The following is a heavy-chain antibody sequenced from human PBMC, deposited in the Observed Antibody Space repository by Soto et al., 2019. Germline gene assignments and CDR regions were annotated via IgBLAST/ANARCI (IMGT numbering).Heavy chain of an antibody. D-gene: IGHD3-3*01. CDR1: GFTFSSYS. V-gene: IGHV3-21*01. J-gene: IGHJ6*02. CDR3: ACLGFLEWSTKPDYYYGMDA. Sequence: PGGSLRLSCAASGFTFSSYSMNWVRQAPGKGLEWVSSISSSSSYIYYADSVKGRFTISRDNAKNSLYLQMNSLRAEDTAVYYCACLGFLEWSTKPDYYYGMDAWGQGTTVTVSS. CDR2: ISSSSSYI.